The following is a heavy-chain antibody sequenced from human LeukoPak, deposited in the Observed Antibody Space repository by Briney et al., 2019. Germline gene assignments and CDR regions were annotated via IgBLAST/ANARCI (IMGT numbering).Heavy chain of an antibody. D-gene: IGHD6-13*01. CDR2: ISYDGSNK. V-gene: IGHV3-30*18. J-gene: IGHJ4*02. Sequence: PGGSLRLSCAASGFSFSSYAMSWVRQAPGKGLGWVAVISYDGSNKYYADSVKGRFTISRDNSKNTLYLQMNSLRAEDTAVYYCAKVYRQQLVQNGVFDYWGQGTLVTVSS. CDR1: GFSFSSYA. CDR3: AKVYRQQLVQNGVFDY.